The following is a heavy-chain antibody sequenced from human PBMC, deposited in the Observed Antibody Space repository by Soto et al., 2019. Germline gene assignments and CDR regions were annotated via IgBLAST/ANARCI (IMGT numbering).Heavy chain of an antibody. Sequence: QVQLVQSGAEVKKPGSSVKVSCKASGVTFSNYAITWVRQAPGQGLDWMGGIIPILGTPNYAQKFQGRVTITADKSTRTAYMELSSLRSDDTAVYYCARVGGRYCGGSDYWGQGTLVTVSS. D-gene: IGHD1-26*01. V-gene: IGHV1-69*06. CDR3: ARVGGRYCGGSDY. CDR2: IIPILGTP. J-gene: IGHJ4*02. CDR1: GVTFSNYA.